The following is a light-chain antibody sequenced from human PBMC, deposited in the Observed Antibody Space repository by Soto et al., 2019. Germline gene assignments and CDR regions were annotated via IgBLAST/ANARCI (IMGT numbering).Light chain of an antibody. J-gene: IGKJ3*01. Sequence: EIVLTQSPGTLSLSPGERATLSCRASQSVYSSYLAWYQQKPGQAPRLLIYAASRRATGIPDRFSGSGSGTDITLTISRLEPEDSAVYYCQQYGRSPRVLFTFGPGTKVDIK. CDR2: AAS. V-gene: IGKV3-20*01. CDR3: QQYGRSPRVLFT. CDR1: QSVYSSY.